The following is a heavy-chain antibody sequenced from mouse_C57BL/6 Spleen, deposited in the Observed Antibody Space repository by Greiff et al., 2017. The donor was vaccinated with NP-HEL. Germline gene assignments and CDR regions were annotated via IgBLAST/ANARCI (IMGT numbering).Heavy chain of an antibody. CDR3: ARERDYYGSSYRYFDV. V-gene: IGHV5-4*01. D-gene: IGHD1-1*01. J-gene: IGHJ1*03. Sequence: EVQLVESGGGLVKPGGSLKLSCAASGFTFSSYAMSWVRQTPEKRLEWVATISDGGSYTYYPDNVKGRFTISRDNAKNNLYLQMSHLKSEDTAMYYCARERDYYGSSYRYFDVWGTGTTVTVSS. CDR2: ISDGGSYT. CDR1: GFTFSSYA.